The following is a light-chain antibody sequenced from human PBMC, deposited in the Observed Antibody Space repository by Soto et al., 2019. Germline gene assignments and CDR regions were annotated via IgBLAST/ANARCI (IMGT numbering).Light chain of an antibody. CDR1: SSDVGDYNY. Sequence: QSALTQPPSASGSPGQSVTISCTGTSSDVGDYNYVSWYQQHPGTAPKLMIYEVIKRPSGVPDRFSGSKSGHTASLTVSGLQTEDEADYYCSSYAGSNNWVFGGGTKVTVL. CDR2: EVI. J-gene: IGLJ3*02. V-gene: IGLV2-8*01. CDR3: SSYAGSNNWV.